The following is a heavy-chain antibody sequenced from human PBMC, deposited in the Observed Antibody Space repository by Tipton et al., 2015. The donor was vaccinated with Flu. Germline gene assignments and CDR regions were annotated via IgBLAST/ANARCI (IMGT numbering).Heavy chain of an antibody. CDR1: GFTFTDYG. J-gene: IGHJ4*02. CDR2: INWNGDST. V-gene: IGHV3-20*04. CDR3: ARGTAGFWGGGSCYSLCDF. D-gene: IGHD2-15*01. Sequence: SLRLSCAASGFTFTDYGMSWVRQAPGKGLEWVSGINWNGDSTGYADSVKGRFTISRDNARRSLYLEMNSLRAEDTALYYCARGTAGFWGGGSCYSLCDFWGQGALVTVSS.